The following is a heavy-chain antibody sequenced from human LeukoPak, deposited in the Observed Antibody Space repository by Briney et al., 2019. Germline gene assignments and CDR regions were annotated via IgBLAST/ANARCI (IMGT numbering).Heavy chain of an antibody. J-gene: IGHJ3*02. CDR1: GFTFSSYA. V-gene: IGHV3-64*01. Sequence: PGGSLRLSCAASGFTFSSYAMHWVRQAPGKGLEYVSAISSNGGSTYYANSVKGRFTISRDNSKNTLYLQMGSLRAEDMAVYYCARGDRRDAFDIWGQGTMVTVSS. CDR2: ISSNGGST. CDR3: ARGDRRDAFDI.